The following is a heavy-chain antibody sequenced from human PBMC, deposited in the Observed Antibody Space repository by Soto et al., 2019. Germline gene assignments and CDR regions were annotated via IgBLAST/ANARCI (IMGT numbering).Heavy chain of an antibody. CDR1: GDSVSSNSAA. D-gene: IGHD6-13*01. Sequence: SQTLSLTCAISGDSVSSNSAAWNWIRQSPSRGLEWLGRTYYRSKWYNDYAVSMKSRITINPDTSKNQLSLQQNSVTPEDTAVYYCARGEFSSSWYFSYYYYYGMDVWGQGTTVTVSS. CDR3: ARGEFSSSWYFSYYYYYGMDV. V-gene: IGHV6-1*01. CDR2: TYYRSKWYN. J-gene: IGHJ6*02.